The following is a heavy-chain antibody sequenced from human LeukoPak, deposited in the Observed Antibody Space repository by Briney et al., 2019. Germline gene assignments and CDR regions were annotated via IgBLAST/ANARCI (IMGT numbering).Heavy chain of an antibody. D-gene: IGHD6-13*01. J-gene: IGHJ5*02. Sequence: ASVKVSCKASGYTFTSYDINWVRQATGQGLEWMRWMNPNSGNTGYAQKFQGRVTMTRNTSISTAYMELSSLRSEDTAVYYCAREYSSSWSDWFDPWGQGTLVTVSS. CDR1: GYTFTSYD. V-gene: IGHV1-8*01. CDR2: MNPNSGNT. CDR3: AREYSSSWSDWFDP.